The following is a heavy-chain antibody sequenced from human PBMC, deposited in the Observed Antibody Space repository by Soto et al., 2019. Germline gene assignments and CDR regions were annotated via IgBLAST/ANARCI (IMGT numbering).Heavy chain of an antibody. J-gene: IGHJ6*02. CDR1: GFTFSTHT. Sequence: GSLRLSCAASGFTFSTHTMNWARQAPGKGLEWLSFISSGSGSTIYYADSVKGRFTISRDNDKNSLYLQMNTLRDEDTAVYYCARGGGSASSLMDVWGQGNTVTVSS. CDR2: ISSGSGSTI. V-gene: IGHV3-48*02. CDR3: ARGGGSASSLMDV. D-gene: IGHD6-6*01.